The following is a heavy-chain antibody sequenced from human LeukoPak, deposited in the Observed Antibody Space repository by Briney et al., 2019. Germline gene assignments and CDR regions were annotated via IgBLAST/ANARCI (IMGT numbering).Heavy chain of an antibody. V-gene: IGHV1-58*01. Sequence: GTSVTVSCKPSGFTFTSSAVQWVRQARGQHLAWIGCIVVGSGNTNYAQKFQERVTITRDMSTSTAYMEVSSLRSEDTAVYFCAAGGVSNEQCGLDSWGQGALVTVSS. J-gene: IGHJ4*02. CDR3: AAGGVSNEQCGLDS. CDR2: IVVGSGNT. D-gene: IGHD2-8*02. CDR1: GFTFTSSA.